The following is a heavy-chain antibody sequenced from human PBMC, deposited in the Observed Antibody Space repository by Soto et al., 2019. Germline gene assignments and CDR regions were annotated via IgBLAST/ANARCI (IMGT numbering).Heavy chain of an antibody. Sequence: QVQLVESGGGVVQPGRSLGLSYAASGFTFSSYAMHWVRQAPGKGLEWVAVISYDGSNKYYADSVKGRFTISRDNSKNTLYLQMNSLRAEDTAVYYCAREEPSGEGAYDYWGQGTLVTVSS. J-gene: IGHJ4*02. CDR2: ISYDGSNK. D-gene: IGHD1-26*01. CDR3: AREEPSGEGAYDY. CDR1: GFTFSSYA. V-gene: IGHV3-30-3*01.